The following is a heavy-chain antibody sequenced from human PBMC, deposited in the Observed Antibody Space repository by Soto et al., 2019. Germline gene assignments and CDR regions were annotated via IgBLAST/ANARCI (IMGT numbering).Heavy chain of an antibody. CDR1: GGSISSYY. D-gene: IGHD6-19*01. J-gene: IGHJ4*02. V-gene: IGHV4-59*08. CDR3: ARLRNLGYSSGWLPPFDY. Sequence: SETLSLTCTVSGGSISSYYWSWIRQPPGKGLEWIGYIYYSGSTNYNPPLKSRVTISVDTSKSQFSLKLSSVTAADTAVYYCARLRNLGYSSGWLPPFDYWGQGTLVTVS. CDR2: IYYSGST.